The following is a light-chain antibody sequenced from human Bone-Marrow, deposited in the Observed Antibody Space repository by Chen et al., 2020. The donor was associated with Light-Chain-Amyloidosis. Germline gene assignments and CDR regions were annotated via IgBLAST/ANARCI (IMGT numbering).Light chain of an antibody. CDR1: QGISSY. CDR2: AAS. J-gene: IGKJ1*01. CDR3: QQYYSYPRT. Sequence: AIRMPQSPSSLSASTGDRVTITCRASQGISSYLAWYQQKPGKAPKLLIYAASTLQSGVPSRFSGSGSGTDFTLTISCLQSEDFATYYCQQYYSYPRTFGPGTKVEIK. V-gene: IGKV1-8*01.